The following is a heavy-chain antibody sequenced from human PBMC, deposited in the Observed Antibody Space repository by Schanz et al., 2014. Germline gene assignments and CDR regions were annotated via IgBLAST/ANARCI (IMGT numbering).Heavy chain of an antibody. CDR1: GYTFSSYG. Sequence: QVQLVQSGAEVKKPGASVKVSCKTSGYTFSSYGITWVRQAPGQGLEWMGWISPYNGNTNYAPKVQGRVTVTTDTSTSTVYMELRSLTADDTALYYCTRGRYSYALSAFDIWGQGTMVTVSS. V-gene: IGHV1-18*01. J-gene: IGHJ3*02. CDR2: ISPYNGNT. D-gene: IGHD5-18*01. CDR3: TRGRYSYALSAFDI.